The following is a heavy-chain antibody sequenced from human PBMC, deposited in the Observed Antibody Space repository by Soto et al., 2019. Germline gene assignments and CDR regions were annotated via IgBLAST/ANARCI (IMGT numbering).Heavy chain of an antibody. D-gene: IGHD1-26*01. CDR2: INVGNGNT. CDR3: ARDYYAWEPSGPFDY. Sequence: VASVKVSCKASGYTFTTYSMHWVRPAPRQKLEWMGWINVGNGNTKYSQNFQGRVTITRDTSASTGYMDLSSLRSEDTAVYYCARDYYAWEPSGPFDYWGQGTLVTVSS. J-gene: IGHJ4*02. V-gene: IGHV1-3*01. CDR1: GYTFTTYS.